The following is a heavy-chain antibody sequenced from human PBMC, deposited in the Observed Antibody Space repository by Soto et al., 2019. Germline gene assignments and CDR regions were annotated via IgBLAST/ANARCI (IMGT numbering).Heavy chain of an antibody. D-gene: IGHD1-26*01. CDR3: ARAGFSGPYDAFDM. Sequence: SENLRLTCAVFGGSLSGYYWSWIRQPPGKGLEWIGEINDSGSTNYNPSLKSRVTISVDTSKNQFSLKLTSVFAADTAVYFCARAGFSGPYDAFDMWGQGTMVT. CDR1: GGSLSGYY. V-gene: IGHV4-34*01. J-gene: IGHJ3*02. CDR2: INDSGST.